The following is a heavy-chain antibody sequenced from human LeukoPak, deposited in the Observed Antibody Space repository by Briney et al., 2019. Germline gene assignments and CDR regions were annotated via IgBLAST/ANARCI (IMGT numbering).Heavy chain of an antibody. Sequence: GRSLRLSCAASGFTFSSYGMHWVRQAPGKGLEWVAVIWYDGSNKYYADSVKGRFTISRDNSKNTLYLQMNSLRAEDTAAYYCAREYYYGSGSYYNIYYYYGMDVWGQGTTVTVSS. CDR1: GFTFSSYG. J-gene: IGHJ6*02. D-gene: IGHD3-10*01. CDR2: IWYDGSNK. CDR3: AREYYYGSGSYYNIYYYYGMDV. V-gene: IGHV3-33*01.